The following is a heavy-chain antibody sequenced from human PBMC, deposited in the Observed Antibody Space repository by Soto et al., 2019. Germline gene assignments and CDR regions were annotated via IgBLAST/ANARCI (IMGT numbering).Heavy chain of an antibody. CDR2: IKQDGSEK. J-gene: IGHJ6*02. CDR1: GFTFISYW. V-gene: IGHV3-7*03. Sequence: EVQLVESGGGLVQPGGSLRLSCAASGFTFISYWMSWVRQAPGKGLGWGANIKQDGSEKYYVDSVKARFTISRDNAKNSLYLQMNSLRAEDTAVYYCARRTMIVVAPGYYYGMDVWGQGTTVTVSS. CDR3: ARRTMIVVAPGYYYGMDV. D-gene: IGHD3-22*01.